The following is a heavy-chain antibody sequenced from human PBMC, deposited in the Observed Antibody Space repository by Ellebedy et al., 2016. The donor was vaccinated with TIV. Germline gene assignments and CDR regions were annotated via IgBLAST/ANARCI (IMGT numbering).Heavy chain of an antibody. D-gene: IGHD6-13*01. Sequence: GGSPRLSXAASGFIFDSCAMSWVRQTPGKGLEWVASISGNGVSAYYAESVKGRFTISRDNYKTTLYVEMTSLRAEDTALYYCATALRGQQLIPEYFQHWGQGALVTVSS. CDR1: GFIFDSCA. CDR2: ISGNGVSA. J-gene: IGHJ1*01. V-gene: IGHV3-23*01. CDR3: ATALRGQQLIPEYFQH.